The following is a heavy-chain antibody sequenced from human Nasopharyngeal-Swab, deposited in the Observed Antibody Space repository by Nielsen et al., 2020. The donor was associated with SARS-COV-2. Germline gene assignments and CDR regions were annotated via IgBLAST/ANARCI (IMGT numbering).Heavy chain of an antibody. CDR1: GFTFSSYS. V-gene: IGHV3-23*01. CDR2: ISGSGGST. D-gene: IGHD1-26*01. Sequence: GESLKISCAASGFTFSSYSMNWVRQAPGKGLEWVSAISGSGGSTYYADSVKGRFTISRDNSKNTLYLQMNSLRAEDTAVYYCAKGGSGSYPSDYWGQGTLVTVSS. CDR3: AKGGSGSYPSDY. J-gene: IGHJ4*02.